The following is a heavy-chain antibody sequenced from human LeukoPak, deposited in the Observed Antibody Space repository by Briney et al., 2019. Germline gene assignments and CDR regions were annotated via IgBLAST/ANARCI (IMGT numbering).Heavy chain of an antibody. D-gene: IGHD4-17*01. Sequence: GGSLRLSCAASGFTFSSYAMSWVRQAPGKGLEWVSAISGSGGSTYYADSVKGRFTISRDNSKNTLYLQMNSLRAEDTAAYYCAKVHGDYPAFDYWGQGTLVTVSS. CDR1: GFTFSSYA. CDR2: ISGSGGST. CDR3: AKVHGDYPAFDY. J-gene: IGHJ4*02. V-gene: IGHV3-23*01.